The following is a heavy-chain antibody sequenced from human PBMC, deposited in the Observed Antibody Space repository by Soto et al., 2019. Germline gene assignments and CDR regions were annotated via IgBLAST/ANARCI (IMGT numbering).Heavy chain of an antibody. D-gene: IGHD3-3*01. J-gene: IGHJ5*02. CDR1: GYSISRGYY. V-gene: IGHV4-38-2*02. CDR3: ARDSGQYFWSAQNWFDP. Sequence: SETLSLTCTVSGYSISRGYYWGWIRQPPGKGLEWIGSIYHSGSTYYNPSLKSRVTISVDTSKNRFSLKLSSVTAADTAVYYCARDSGQYFWSAQNWFDPWGQGTLVTVSS. CDR2: IYHSGST.